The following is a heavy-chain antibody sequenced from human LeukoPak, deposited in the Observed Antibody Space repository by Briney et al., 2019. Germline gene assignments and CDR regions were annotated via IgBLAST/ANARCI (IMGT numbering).Heavy chain of an antibody. CDR1: GGTFSSYA. D-gene: IGHD6-19*01. CDR3: ASTLIEGCSGCQNPGDY. V-gene: IGHV1-69*06. Sequence: GASVKVSCKAPGGTFSSYAISWVRQAPGQGLEWMGGIIPIFGTANYAQKFQGRVTITADKSTSTAYMELSSLRSEDTAVYYCASTLIEGCSGCQNPGDYWGQGTLVTVSS. CDR2: IIPIFGTA. J-gene: IGHJ4*02.